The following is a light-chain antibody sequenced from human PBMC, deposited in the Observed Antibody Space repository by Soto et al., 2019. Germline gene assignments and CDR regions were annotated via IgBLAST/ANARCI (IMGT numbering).Light chain of an antibody. CDR3: SSFTSSGALYV. V-gene: IGLV2-14*03. CDR2: DVT. Sequence: QSVLTQPASVSGSPGQSITISCTGTSSDIGGFNHVSWYLQHPGKAPQLMIYDVTNRPSGVSSRFSGSKSGNTASLAISGLQAEDEADYYCSSFTSSGALYVFGAGTKVTVL. J-gene: IGLJ1*01. CDR1: SSDIGGFNH.